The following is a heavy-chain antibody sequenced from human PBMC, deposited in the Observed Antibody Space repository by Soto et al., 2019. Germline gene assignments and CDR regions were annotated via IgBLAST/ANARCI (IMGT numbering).Heavy chain of an antibody. CDR2: IYHSGST. J-gene: IGHJ6*02. V-gene: IGHV4-38-2*01. CDR3: ARVGGSYYDFRSGYYRDRVYYYYGMDV. D-gene: IGHD3-3*01. CDR1: GYSISSGYY. Sequence: SETLSLTCAVSGYSISSGYYWGWIRQPPGKGLEWIGSIYHSGSTYYNPSLKSRVTISVDTSKNQFSLKLSSVTAADTAVYYCARVGGSYYDFRSGYYRDRVYYYYGMDVWGQGTTVTVSS.